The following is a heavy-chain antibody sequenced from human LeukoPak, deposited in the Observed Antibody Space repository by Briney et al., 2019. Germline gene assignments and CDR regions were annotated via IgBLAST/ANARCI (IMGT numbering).Heavy chain of an antibody. V-gene: IGHV4-38-2*02. CDR1: GYSISSGYY. Sequence: SETLSLTCTVSGYSISSGYYWGWIRQPPGQGLEWIGSIYHSGSTYYNPSLKSRVTISVDTSKNQFSLKLSSVTAADTAVYYCAREGAPGIAFHWGQGTLVTVSS. CDR3: AREGAPGIAFH. CDR2: IYHSGST. D-gene: IGHD6-13*01. J-gene: IGHJ4*02.